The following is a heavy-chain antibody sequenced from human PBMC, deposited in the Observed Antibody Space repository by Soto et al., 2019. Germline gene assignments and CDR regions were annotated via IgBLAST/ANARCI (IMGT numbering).Heavy chain of an antibody. J-gene: IGHJ4*02. CDR1: GFTFSDYY. CDR2: ISSSGSTI. Sequence: GGSLRLSLEASGFTFSDYYIIGIVQAPGKGLEWVSYISSSGSTIYYADSVKGRFTISRDNAKNSLYLQMNSLRAEDTAVYYCARPPASRDPPDYWGQGTLVTVSS. V-gene: IGHV3-11*01. CDR3: ARPPASRDPPDY.